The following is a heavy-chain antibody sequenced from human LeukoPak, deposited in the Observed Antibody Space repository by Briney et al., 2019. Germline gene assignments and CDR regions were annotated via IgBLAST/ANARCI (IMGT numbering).Heavy chain of an antibody. CDR3: ASHNPTLSAED. J-gene: IGHJ4*02. CDR2: IYTSGST. V-gene: IGHV4-4*07. Sequence: SETLSLTCTVSGGSISSYYWSWIRQPAGKGLEWIGRIYTSGSTNYNPSLKSRVTMSVDTFKNQFSLKLSSVTAADTAVYYCASHNPTLSAEDWGQGTLVTVSS. CDR1: GGSISSYY. D-gene: IGHD1-1*01.